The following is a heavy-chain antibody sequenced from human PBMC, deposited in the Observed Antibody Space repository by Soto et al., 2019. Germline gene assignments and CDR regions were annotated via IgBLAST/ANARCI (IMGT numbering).Heavy chain of an antibody. V-gene: IGHV3-30*04. J-gene: IGHJ6*02. Sequence: QLVQSGGGVVQPGGSLRLTCAASTFDLSHYAIHWVRQAPGKGLERVALLSFDGSEKFCLDSVKGRFTISRDSSNNTVFLQMNRLRGADTAVYFCARDHTMPVSARRRDFVRNRHNEDTQYYGMDVWGQGALVSVSS. CDR1: TFDLSHYA. D-gene: IGHD2-2*01. CDR3: ARDHTMPVSARRRDFVRNRHNEDTQYYGMDV. CDR2: LSFDGSEK.